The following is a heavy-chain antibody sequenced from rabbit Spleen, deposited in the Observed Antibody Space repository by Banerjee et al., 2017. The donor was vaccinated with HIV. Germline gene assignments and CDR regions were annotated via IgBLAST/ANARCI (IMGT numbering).Heavy chain of an antibody. CDR3: AREKSGIVGYDL. J-gene: IGHJ3*01. CDR1: GFSFSSSDW. Sequence: QSLEESGGDLVKPGASLTLTCTASGFSFSSSDWIYWVRQAPGKGLEWIGYIDPVFGTTCYASWAKGRFTISKTSSTTVTLQMTSLTVADTATYFCAREKSGIVGYDLWGQGTLVTVS. CDR2: IDPVFGTT. V-gene: IGHV1S40*01. D-gene: IGHD6-1*01.